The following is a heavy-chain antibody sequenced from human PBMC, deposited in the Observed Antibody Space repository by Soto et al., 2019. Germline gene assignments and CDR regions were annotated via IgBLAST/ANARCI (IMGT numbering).Heavy chain of an antibody. J-gene: IGHJ4*02. V-gene: IGHV3-23*01. Sequence: EVQLLESGGGLVQPGGSLRLSCAASGFTFSSYAMSWVRQAPGKGLEWVSAISGSGGSTYYADSVKGRFTISRHNSKNTLYLPMNSLRAEDTAVYYCAKGVSWRGDSSVDDYWGQGTLVTVSS. CDR1: GFTFSSYA. D-gene: IGHD3-22*01. CDR3: AKGVSWRGDSSVDDY. CDR2: ISGSGGST.